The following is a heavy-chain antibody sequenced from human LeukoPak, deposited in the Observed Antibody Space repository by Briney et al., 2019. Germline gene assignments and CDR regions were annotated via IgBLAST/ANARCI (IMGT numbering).Heavy chain of an antibody. V-gene: IGHV5-51*01. CDR3: ARLEVEMATVYFDY. CDR1: GYSFTSYW. J-gene: IGHJ4*02. CDR2: MCPGVCDI. Sequence: GESLKISCKGSGYSFTSYWIGLVRQMPGKGLEWMGIMCPGVCDIPSGSSLQGQVPIPADKSISTAYLQWSSLKASDTAMYYCARLEVEMATVYFDYWGQGILVTVSS. D-gene: IGHD5-24*01.